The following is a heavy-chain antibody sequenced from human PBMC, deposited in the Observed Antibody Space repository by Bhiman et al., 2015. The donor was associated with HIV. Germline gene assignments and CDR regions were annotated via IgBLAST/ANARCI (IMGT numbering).Heavy chain of an antibody. D-gene: IGHD3-22*01. CDR3: TKAKSIVVVITPIDY. V-gene: IGHV3-9*01. CDR1: GFTFDDYA. Sequence: EVQLVESGGGLVQPGGSLRLSCAASGFTFDDYAMHWVRQAPGKGLEWVSGISWNSGSIGYADSVKGRFTISRDNAKNSLYLQMNSLRAEDTALYYCTKAKSIVVVITPIDYWGQGTLVTVSS. J-gene: IGHJ4*02. CDR2: ISWNSGSI.